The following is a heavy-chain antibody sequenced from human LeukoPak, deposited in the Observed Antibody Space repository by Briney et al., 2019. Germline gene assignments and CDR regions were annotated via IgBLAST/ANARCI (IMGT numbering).Heavy chain of an antibody. Sequence: SVKVSCKASGDTFSSYAISWVRQAPGQGLEWMGRIIPIFGTANYAQKFQGRVTITADESTSTAYMELSSLRSEDTAVYYCARADTAGYYYYMDVWGKGTTVTVSS. CDR2: IIPIFGTA. D-gene: IGHD5-18*01. J-gene: IGHJ6*03. V-gene: IGHV1-69*13. CDR1: GDTFSSYA. CDR3: ARADTAGYYYYMDV.